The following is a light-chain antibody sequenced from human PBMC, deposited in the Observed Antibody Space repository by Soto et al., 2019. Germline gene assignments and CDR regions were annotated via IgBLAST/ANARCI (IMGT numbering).Light chain of an antibody. V-gene: IGLV1-44*01. CDR3: AAWDDSLKGPV. CDR1: SSNIGTNT. Sequence: QSVLTQPPSASGTPGQRVTMSCSGSSSNIGTNTVNWYQQLPGTAPKLLIYTNNQRPSGVPDRFSGSKSGTSASLAINGLQSEDAADDYCAAWDDSLKGPVFGGGTKLTVL. CDR2: TNN. J-gene: IGLJ3*02.